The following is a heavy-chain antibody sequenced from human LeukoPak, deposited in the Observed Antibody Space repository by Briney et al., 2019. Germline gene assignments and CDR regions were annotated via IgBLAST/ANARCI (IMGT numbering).Heavy chain of an antibody. J-gene: IGHJ5*02. D-gene: IGHD1-26*01. CDR3: ASRKVGATRYNWFDP. Sequence: GGSLRLSCAASGFTFDDYAMHWVRQAPGKGLEWVSGISWNNGSIGYADSVKGRFTISRDNAKNSLYLQMNSLRAEDTAVYYCASRKVGATRYNWFDPWGQGTLVTVSS. V-gene: IGHV3-9*01. CDR1: GFTFDDYA. CDR2: ISWNNGSI.